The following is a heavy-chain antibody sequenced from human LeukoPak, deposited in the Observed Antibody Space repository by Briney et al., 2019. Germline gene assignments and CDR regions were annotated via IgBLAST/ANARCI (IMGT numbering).Heavy chain of an antibody. V-gene: IGHV3-74*01. J-gene: IGHJ4*02. Sequence: GGSLRLSCAASGFTFNSYWMHWVRQAPGKGLVWVSRINSDGSSTSYADSVKGRFTISRDNAKNTLYLQMNSLRAEDTAVYYCARDPRGSWERFGFDFWGQGTLVTVSS. CDR3: ARDPRGSWERFGFDF. CDR1: GFTFNSYW. D-gene: IGHD1-26*01. CDR2: INSDGSST.